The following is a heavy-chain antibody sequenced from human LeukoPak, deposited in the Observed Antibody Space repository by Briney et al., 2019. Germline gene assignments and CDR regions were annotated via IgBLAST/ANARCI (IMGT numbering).Heavy chain of an antibody. J-gene: IGHJ4*02. D-gene: IGHD3-10*01. Sequence: PGGSLRLSCAASGFIFSSYAMSWVRQAPGKGLEWVSTISGSGGSTYYADSVKGRFTISRDNSKNTVYLQMNSLRAEDTAVYYCVRGGRGRDDYFDYWGQGTQVTVSS. CDR2: ISGSGGST. CDR1: GFIFSSYA. CDR3: VRGGRGRDDYFDY. V-gene: IGHV3-23*01.